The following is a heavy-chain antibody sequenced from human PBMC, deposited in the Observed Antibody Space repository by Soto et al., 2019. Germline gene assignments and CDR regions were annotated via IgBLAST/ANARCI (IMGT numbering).Heavy chain of an antibody. J-gene: IGHJ4*02. CDR2: IYYNGTT. CDR3: ARGASFGQ. V-gene: IGHV4-31*03. D-gene: IGHD3-10*01. Sequence: SETLSLTCTVSGGSISSPNFYWSWIRQHPGKGLEWIGHIYYNGTTYYNPTLKSRVSISVDTSKNQFSLNLSSVTAADTAVYYCARGASFGQWGQGTLVTVSS. CDR1: GGSISSPNFY.